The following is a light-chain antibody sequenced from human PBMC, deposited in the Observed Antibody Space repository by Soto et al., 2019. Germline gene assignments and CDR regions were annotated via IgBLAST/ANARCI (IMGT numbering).Light chain of an antibody. CDR3: AAWDDRLSGKV. J-gene: IGLJ3*02. CDR2: RNN. V-gene: IGLV1-47*01. CDR1: SSNIGSNY. Sequence: QSVLTQPPSASGTPGQRVTISCSGSSSNIGSNYVYWYQQLPGTAPKLLIYRNNQRPSGVPDRFSGSKSGTSASLAISGLRSEDEADYHCAAWDDRLSGKVFGGGTKLTVL.